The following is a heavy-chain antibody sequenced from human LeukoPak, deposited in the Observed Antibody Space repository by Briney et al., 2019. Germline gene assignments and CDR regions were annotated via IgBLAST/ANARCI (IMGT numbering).Heavy chain of an antibody. D-gene: IGHD6-13*01. CDR2: IYYSGST. J-gene: IGHJ4*02. CDR3: ARHADVCSSSFGYFDY. CDR1: GGSISSYY. Sequence: SETLSLTCTVSGGSISSYYWSWIRQPPGKGLEWIGYIYYSGSTNYNPSLKSRVTISVDTSKNQFSLKLSSVTAADTAVYCCARHADVCSSSFGYFDYWGQGTLVTVSS. V-gene: IGHV4-59*08.